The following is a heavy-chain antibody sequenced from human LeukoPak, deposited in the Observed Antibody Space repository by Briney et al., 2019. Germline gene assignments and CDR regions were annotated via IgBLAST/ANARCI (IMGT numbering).Heavy chain of an antibody. D-gene: IGHD6-19*01. J-gene: IGHJ4*02. Sequence: GGSLRLSCAASGFTFSSYWMSWVRQAPGKGLEWVANIKQDGSEKYYVDSVKGRFTISRDNAKNSLYLQMNSLRAEDTAVYYCAREGDFYSSGWLPTRWGQGTLVTVSS. CDR2: IKQDGSEK. CDR3: AREGDFYSSGWLPTR. V-gene: IGHV3-7*01. CDR1: GFTFSSYW.